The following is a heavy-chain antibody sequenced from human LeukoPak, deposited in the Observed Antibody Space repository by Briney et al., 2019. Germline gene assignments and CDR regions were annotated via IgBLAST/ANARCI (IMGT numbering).Heavy chain of an antibody. CDR3: ARDEHQCYRESSGRFDY. CDR1: GFTFSYYW. V-gene: IGHV3-7*04. Sequence: GGSLRLSCAASGFTFSYYWMGWVRQAPGKGLEWVANIKQDGSEKYYVDSVRGRFTISRDNAKNALYLQMNSMRAEDTAVYYCARDEHQCYRESSGRFDYWDQGTLVTVSS. D-gene: IGHD3-22*01. CDR2: IKQDGSEK. J-gene: IGHJ4*02.